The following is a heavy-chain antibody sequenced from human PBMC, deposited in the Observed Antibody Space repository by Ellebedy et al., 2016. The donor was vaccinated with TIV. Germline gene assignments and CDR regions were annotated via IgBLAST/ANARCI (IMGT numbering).Heavy chain of an antibody. V-gene: IGHV3-11*06. J-gene: IGHJ4*02. CDR3: ARDWAGTPGYDY. Sequence: PGGSLRLSCAASGFTFSNYAMSWIRQAPGKGLEWVSYISSSSSYTNYADSVKGRFTISRDNAKNSLYLQMNSLRAEDTAVYYCARDWAGTPGYDYWGQGTLVTVSS. CDR2: ISSSSSYT. D-gene: IGHD1-1*01. CDR1: GFTFSNYA.